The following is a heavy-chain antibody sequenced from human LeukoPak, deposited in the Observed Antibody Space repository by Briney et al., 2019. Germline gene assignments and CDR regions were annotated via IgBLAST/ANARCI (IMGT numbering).Heavy chain of an antibody. D-gene: IGHD3-3*01. CDR3: AKVFTIFGVVIKRGLHFDY. CDR1: GFTFSSYA. CDR2: ISGSVGST. Sequence: PGGSLRLSCAASGFTFSSYAMSWVRQAPGKGLEWVSAISGSVGSTYYADSVKGRFTISRDNSKNTLYLQMNSLRAEDTAVYYRAKVFTIFGVVIKRGLHFDYWGQGTLVTVSS. V-gene: IGHV3-23*01. J-gene: IGHJ4*02.